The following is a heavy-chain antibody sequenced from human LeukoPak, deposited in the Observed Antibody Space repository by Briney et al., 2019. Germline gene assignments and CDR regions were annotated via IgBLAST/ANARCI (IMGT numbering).Heavy chain of an antibody. CDR3: ARHPSYSSAWYGGDY. CDR1: GYTFASYW. CDR2: INAGDSDT. Sequence: GESLKISCKGSGYTFASYWIAWVRQMPGQGLEWMGIINAGDSDTRYSPSFQGQVTISADKSISTAYLQWSSLRASDTAMYYCARHPSYSSAWYGGDYWGQGTLVTVSS. J-gene: IGHJ4*02. V-gene: IGHV5-51*01. D-gene: IGHD6-19*01.